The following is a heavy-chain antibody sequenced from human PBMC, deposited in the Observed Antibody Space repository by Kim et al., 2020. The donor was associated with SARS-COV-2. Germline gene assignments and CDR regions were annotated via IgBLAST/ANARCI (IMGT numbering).Heavy chain of an antibody. CDR1: GGSISSGGYY. CDR3: AREYYDSSGYYGPLDY. V-gene: IGHV4-31*03. J-gene: IGHJ4*02. Sequence: SETLSLTCTVSGGSISSGGYYWSWIRQHPGKGLEWIGYIYYSGSTYYNPSLKSRVTISVDTSKNQFSLKLSSVTAADTAVYYCAREYYDSSGYYGPLDYWGQGTLVTVSS. D-gene: IGHD3-22*01. CDR2: IYYSGST.